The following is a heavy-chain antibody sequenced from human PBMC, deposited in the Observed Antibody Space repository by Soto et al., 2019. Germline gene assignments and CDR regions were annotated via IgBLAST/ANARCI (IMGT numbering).Heavy chain of an antibody. CDR1: GYTFTGYH. CDR2: INPNSGGT. D-gene: IGHD3-22*01. J-gene: IGHJ2*01. CDR3: ARSSHTYYYDSSGYDTPVWYFDL. V-gene: IGHV1-2*02. Sequence: ASVKVSCKASGYTFTGYHMHWVRQAPGQGLEWMGWINPNSGGTNYAQKFQGRVTMTRDTSISTAYMEVSSLRSEDTAVYYCARSSHTYYYDSSGYDTPVWYFDLWGRGTLVTVSS.